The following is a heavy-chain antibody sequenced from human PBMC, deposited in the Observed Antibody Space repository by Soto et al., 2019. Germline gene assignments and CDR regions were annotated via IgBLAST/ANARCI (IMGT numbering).Heavy chain of an antibody. CDR3: AKEGHCSSTRCYIVGCVFDY. Sequence: AGSLRLSCAACGFTFSSYVVSGVRQAPGKGLEWVSAISGSGGSTYYADSVKGRFTISRDNSKNTLYLQMNSLRAEDTAVSYCAKEGHCSSTRCYIVGCVFDYWGHGTLVTVSS. J-gene: IGHJ4*01. V-gene: IGHV3-23*01. CDR2: ISGSGGST. CDR1: GFTFSSYV. D-gene: IGHD2-2*02.